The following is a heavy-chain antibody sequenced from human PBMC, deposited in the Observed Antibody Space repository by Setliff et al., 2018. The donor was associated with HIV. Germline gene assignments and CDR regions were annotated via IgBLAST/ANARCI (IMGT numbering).Heavy chain of an antibody. J-gene: IGHJ4*02. V-gene: IGHV4-34*01. CDR2: VNRGRRT. Sequence: PLETLSLTCALYGGSFSDYYRSWIRQPPGMGLEWIGEVNRGRRTNYNSSLKSRVTISIDTSRNQFSLTVSSVTAADTAVYYCAREIPYSYGGRGHPLWGQGTLVTVSS. CDR3: AREIPYSYGGRGHPL. CDR1: GGSFSDYY. D-gene: IGHD3-22*01.